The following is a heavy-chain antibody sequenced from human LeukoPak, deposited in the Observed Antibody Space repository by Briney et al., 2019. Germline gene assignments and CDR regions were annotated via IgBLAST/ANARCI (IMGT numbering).Heavy chain of an antibody. D-gene: IGHD2-8*02. Sequence: GGSLRLSCAASGFDFGAYEMSWVRQAPGKGLEWLGRVNTNADGGTTDSAAPLEGRISISRDDSTSTVYLQITGMKVDDSGVFYCTTAFPDCTSALCTGSWGQGTLVTVSS. J-gene: IGHJ5*02. CDR1: GFDFGAYE. CDR2: VNTNADGGTT. V-gene: IGHV3-15*01. CDR3: TTAFPDCTSALCTGS.